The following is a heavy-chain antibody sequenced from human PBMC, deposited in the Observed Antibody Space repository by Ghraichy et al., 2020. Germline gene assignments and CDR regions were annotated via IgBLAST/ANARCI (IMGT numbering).Heavy chain of an antibody. Sequence: GGSLRLSCAASGFTVSSNYMSWVRQAPGKGLEWVSVIYSGGSTYYADSVKGRFTISRDNSKNTLYLQMNSLRAEDTAVYYCARVVAYYYGSAGWGRGYYYYYMDVWGKGTTVTVSS. J-gene: IGHJ6*03. D-gene: IGHD3-10*01. V-gene: IGHV3-53*01. CDR2: IYSGGST. CDR1: GFTVSSNY. CDR3: ARVVAYYYGSAGWGRGYYYYYMDV.